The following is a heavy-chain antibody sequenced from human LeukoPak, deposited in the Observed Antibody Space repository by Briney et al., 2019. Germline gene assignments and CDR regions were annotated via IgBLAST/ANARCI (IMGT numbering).Heavy chain of an antibody. CDR3: ARVLRYCSGGNCYSGGLGYMDV. V-gene: IGHV1-69*13. CDR1: GGTFSSYA. CDR2: IIPIFGTA. Sequence: SVKVSCKASGGTFSSYAISWVRQAPGQGLEWMGGIIPIFGTANYAQKFQGRVTITADESTSTAYMELSSLRSEDTAVYYCARVLRYCSGGNCYSGGLGYMDVWGKGTTVTISS. J-gene: IGHJ6*03. D-gene: IGHD2-15*01.